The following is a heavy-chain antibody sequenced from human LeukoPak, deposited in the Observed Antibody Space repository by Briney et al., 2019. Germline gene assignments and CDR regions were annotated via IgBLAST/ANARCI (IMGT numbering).Heavy chain of an antibody. Sequence: TGGSLRLSCAASGFTFSSYAMSWVRQAPGKGLEWVSAISGSGGSTYYADSVKGRFAISRDNSKNTLYLQMNSLRAEDTAVYYCANLGIAVANWFDPWGQGTLVTVSS. V-gene: IGHV3-23*01. CDR1: GFTFSSYA. J-gene: IGHJ5*02. CDR2: ISGSGGST. D-gene: IGHD6-19*01. CDR3: ANLGIAVANWFDP.